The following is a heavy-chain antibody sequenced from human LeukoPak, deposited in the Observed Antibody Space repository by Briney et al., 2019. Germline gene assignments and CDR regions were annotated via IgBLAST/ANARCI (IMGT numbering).Heavy chain of an antibody. J-gene: IGHJ1*01. Sequence: ASVKVSCKVSGYTFTDYYMHWVQQAPGKGLEWMGLGDPEDGETIYAEKFQGRVTITADTSTDTAYMELSSLRSEDTAVYYCATESRHSSSYFAYFQHWGQDTLVTVSS. CDR1: GYTFTDYY. CDR2: GDPEDGET. V-gene: IGHV1-69-2*01. D-gene: IGHD3-22*01. CDR3: ATESRHSSSYFAYFQH.